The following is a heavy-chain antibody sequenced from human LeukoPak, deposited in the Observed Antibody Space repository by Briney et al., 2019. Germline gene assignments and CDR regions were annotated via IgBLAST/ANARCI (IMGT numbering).Heavy chain of an antibody. CDR1: GYTFTGYY. CDR3: ARDTEGSSTSCYYY. CDR2: INPNSGGT. V-gene: IGHV1-2*02. J-gene: IGHJ4*02. Sequence: ASVKVSCKASGYTFTGYYMHWVRQAPGQGLEWMGWINPNSGGTNYAQKFQGRVTMTRDTSISTAYMELSRLRSDDTAVYYCARDTEGSSTSCYYYWGQGTLVTVSS. D-gene: IGHD2-2*01.